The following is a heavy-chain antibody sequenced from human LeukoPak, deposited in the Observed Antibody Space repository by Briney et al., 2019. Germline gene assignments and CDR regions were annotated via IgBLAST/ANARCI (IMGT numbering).Heavy chain of an antibody. D-gene: IGHD2-15*01. V-gene: IGHV3-48*02. CDR3: ARRYSVGGSSEVGPCFDY. Sequence: GGSLRVLLSGFGFTFYSYLVRLGAQAPGKGLEWLSHITSGGTIYYADSVKGRFTISMDNAKSSLYLQMRTLRDEDTAVYYCARRYSVGGSSEVGPCFDYWGQGTLVTVSS. CDR2: ITSGGTI. J-gene: IGHJ4*02. CDR1: GFTFYSYL.